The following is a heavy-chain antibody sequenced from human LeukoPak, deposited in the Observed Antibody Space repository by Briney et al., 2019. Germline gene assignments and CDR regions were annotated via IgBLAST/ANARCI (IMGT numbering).Heavy chain of an antibody. CDR3: TTDRYGDFDY. J-gene: IGHJ4*02. D-gene: IGHD4-17*01. CDR2: IKSKTDGGTT. V-gene: IGHV3-15*01. Sequence: GGSLRLSCAASGFTFINAWMSWVRQAPGKGLEWVGRIKSKTDGGTTDHAAPVKGRFTISRDDSKNTLYLQMNSLKTEDTAVCYCTTDRYGDFDYWGQGTLVTVSS. CDR1: GFTFINAW.